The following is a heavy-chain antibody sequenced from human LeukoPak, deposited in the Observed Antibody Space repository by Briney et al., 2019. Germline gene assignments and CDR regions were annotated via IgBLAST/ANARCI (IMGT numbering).Heavy chain of an antibody. CDR2: INHSGST. D-gene: IGHD4-17*01. V-gene: IGHV4-34*01. CDR1: GGSFSGYY. J-gene: IGHJ4*02. CDR3: ARHGDYVSY. Sequence: PSETLSLTCAVYGGSFSGYYWSWIRQPPGKGLEWIGEINHSGSTNYNPSLKSRVTISVDTSKNQFSLKLSSVTAADTAVYYCARHGDYVSYWGQGTLVTVSS.